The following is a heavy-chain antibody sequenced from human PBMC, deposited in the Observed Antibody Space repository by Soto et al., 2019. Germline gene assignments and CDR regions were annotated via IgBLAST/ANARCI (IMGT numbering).Heavy chain of an antibody. J-gene: IGHJ4*02. Sequence: EVQLVESGGGLVKPGGSLRLSCAASGFTFSSYSMNWVRQAPGKGLEWVSSISSSSSYIYYADSVKGRFTISRDNAKNSLYLQMNSLRAEDTAVYYCARVRYSSGPLGFDYWGQGTLVTVSS. V-gene: IGHV3-21*01. CDR2: ISSSSSYI. CDR3: ARVRYSSGPLGFDY. CDR1: GFTFSSYS. D-gene: IGHD6-19*01.